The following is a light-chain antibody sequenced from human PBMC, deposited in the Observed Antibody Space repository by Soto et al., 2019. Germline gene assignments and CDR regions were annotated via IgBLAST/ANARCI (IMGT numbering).Light chain of an antibody. CDR1: QSVSSNY. CDR3: QQYGSSPWT. J-gene: IGKJ1*01. CDR2: IAS. Sequence: EIVLTQSPGTLSLSPGERATLSCRASQSVSSNYLAWYQQKTGQTPRLLIYIASTRAPGIPDRFSGSGSGTHLTLTISRAEPEDFAVYYCQQYGSSPWTFGQGTKVEIK. V-gene: IGKV3-20*01.